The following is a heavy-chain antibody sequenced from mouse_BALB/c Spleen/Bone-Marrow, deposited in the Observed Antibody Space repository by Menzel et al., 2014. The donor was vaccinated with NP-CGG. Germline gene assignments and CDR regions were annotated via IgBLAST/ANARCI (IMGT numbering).Heavy chain of an antibody. CDR3: ARGGNYRFDY. V-gene: IGHV1-82*01. CDR1: GYAFSSSW. D-gene: IGHD2-1*01. CDR2: IYPGDGDT. Sequence: VKLMESGPELVKPGASVKISRKASGYAFSSSWMNWVKQRPGQGLEWIGRIYPGDGDTNYNGKFKGKATLTADKSSSTAYMQLSSLTSVDSAVYFCARGGNYRFDYWGQGTTLTVSS. J-gene: IGHJ2*01.